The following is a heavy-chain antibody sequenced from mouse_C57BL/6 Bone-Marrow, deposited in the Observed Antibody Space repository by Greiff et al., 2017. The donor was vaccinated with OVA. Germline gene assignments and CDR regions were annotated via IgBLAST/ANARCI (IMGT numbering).Heavy chain of an antibody. CDR3: AKQEGFPY. Sequence: VKLMESGPGLVAPSQSLSITCTVSGFSLTSYGVSWVRQPPGKGLEWLGVIWGDGGTNYHSALITRLSISKDNYKSQVFFILNSLQTDDTATYYCAKQEGFPYWGQGTLVTVSA. V-gene: IGHV2-3*01. CDR1: GFSLTSYG. CDR2: IWGDGGT. J-gene: IGHJ3*01.